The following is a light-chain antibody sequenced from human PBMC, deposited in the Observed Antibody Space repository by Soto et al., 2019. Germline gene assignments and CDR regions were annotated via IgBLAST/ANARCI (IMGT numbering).Light chain of an antibody. V-gene: IGKV3-11*01. Sequence: EIVLTQSPATLSLSPGERATLSCRASQSVSSYLAWYQQKPGQAPRLLIYDASNRATGIPARFSGSGSGTDFTLTISSLEPEDFAVYYCQQRCNLFTFGPGTKVDIK. CDR1: QSVSSY. CDR2: DAS. J-gene: IGKJ3*01. CDR3: QQRCNLFT.